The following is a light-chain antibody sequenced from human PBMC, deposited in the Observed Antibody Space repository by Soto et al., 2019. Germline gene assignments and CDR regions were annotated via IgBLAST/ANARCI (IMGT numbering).Light chain of an antibody. Sequence: QAVVTQRPSASGTPGQRVTMSCSGSSSNIGSHYVYWYQQLPGTAPKVLLYRNNQRPSGVPDRFSGSKSGTSASLAISGLRSEDEADYYCATWDDSLSVLFGGGTKLTVL. CDR2: RNN. CDR3: ATWDDSLSVL. J-gene: IGLJ2*01. V-gene: IGLV1-47*01. CDR1: SSNIGSHY.